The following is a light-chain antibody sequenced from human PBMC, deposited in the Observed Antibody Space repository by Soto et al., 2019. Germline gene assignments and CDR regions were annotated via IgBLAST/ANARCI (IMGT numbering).Light chain of an antibody. CDR3: AAWDDSLSGWV. CDR1: SSDVGANNY. Sequence: QSALTQPASVSGSPGQPITISCTGTSSDVGANNYVSWYQHHPGKAPKLLIYEVSNRPSGVSSRFSGSKSGNTASLTISGLQAEDEADYYCAAWDDSLSGWVFGGGTKLTVL. J-gene: IGLJ3*02. CDR2: EVS. V-gene: IGLV2-14*01.